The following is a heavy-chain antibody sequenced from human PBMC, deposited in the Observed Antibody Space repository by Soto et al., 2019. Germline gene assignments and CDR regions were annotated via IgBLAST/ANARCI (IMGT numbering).Heavy chain of an antibody. V-gene: IGHV3-21*01. CDR2: ISSSSSYI. Sequence: NPGGSLRLSCAASGFTFSSYSMNWVRQAPGKGLEWVSSISSSSSYIYYADSVKGRFTISRDNAKNSLYLQMNSLRAEDTAVYYCARDRVASSWYAGGDYYYYGMDVWGQGTTVTVSS. D-gene: IGHD6-13*01. CDR3: ARDRVASSWYAGGDYYYYGMDV. CDR1: GFTFSSYS. J-gene: IGHJ6*02.